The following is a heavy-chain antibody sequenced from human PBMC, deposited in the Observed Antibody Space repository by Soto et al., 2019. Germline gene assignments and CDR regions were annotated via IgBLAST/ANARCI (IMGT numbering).Heavy chain of an antibody. V-gene: IGHV3-33*01. J-gene: IGHJ6*02. CDR1: GFIFSSYG. CDR3: GRAPDKTTVTRGGIGV. Sequence: GGSLRLSCAASGFIFSSYGMHWVRQVPGKGLEWVAVIWYDGSNKYYADSVKGRFTISRDNSKYTMDMQMNNLRAEDTAVYYCGRAPDKTTVTRGGIGVWGQGNMVTVSS. CDR2: IWYDGSNK. D-gene: IGHD4-17*01.